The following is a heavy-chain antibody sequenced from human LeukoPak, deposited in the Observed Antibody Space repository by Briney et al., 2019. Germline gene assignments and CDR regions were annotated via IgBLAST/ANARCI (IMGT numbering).Heavy chain of an antibody. Sequence: GGSLRLSCAASGFTFSSYWMSWVRQAPGKGLEWVANIKQDGSEKYYVDSVKGRFTISRDNAKNSLYLQMNSLRAEDTAVYYCARGYDFWSAGEGYWGQGTLVTVSS. CDR1: GFTFSSYW. V-gene: IGHV3-7*04. J-gene: IGHJ4*02. CDR3: ARGYDFWSAGEGY. CDR2: IKQDGSEK. D-gene: IGHD3-3*01.